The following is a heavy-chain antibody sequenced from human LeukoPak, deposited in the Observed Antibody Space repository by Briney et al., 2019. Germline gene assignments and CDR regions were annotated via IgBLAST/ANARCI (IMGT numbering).Heavy chain of an antibody. V-gene: IGHV4-39*01. J-gene: IGHJ3*02. CDR3: ARLGFSYSFKEWLAPHDAFDI. Sequence: NPSETLSLTCTVSGGSISSSSYYWGWIRQPPGKGLEWIGSIYYSGSTYYNPSLKSRVTISVDTSKNQFSLKLSSVTAADTAVYYCARLGFSYSFKEWLAPHDAFDIWGQGTMVTVSS. D-gene: IGHD6-19*01. CDR2: IYYSGST. CDR1: GGSISSSSYY.